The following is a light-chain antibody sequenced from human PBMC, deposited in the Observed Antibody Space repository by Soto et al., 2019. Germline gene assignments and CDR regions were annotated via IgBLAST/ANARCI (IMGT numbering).Light chain of an antibody. J-gene: IGLJ2*01. CDR2: GNS. CDR1: SSNIGAGYD. CDR3: QSYDSSLSAHVV. Sequence: QSVLTQPPSVSGAPGQRVTISCTGSSSNIGAGYDVHWYQQLPGTAPKLLIYGNSNRPSGVPDRFSGSKSGTSASLAITGXXXXXXXXYYCQSYDSSLSAHVVFGGGTKLTVL. V-gene: IGLV1-40*01.